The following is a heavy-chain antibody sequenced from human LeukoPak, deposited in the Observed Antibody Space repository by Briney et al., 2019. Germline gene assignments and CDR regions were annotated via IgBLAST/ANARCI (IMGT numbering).Heavy chain of an antibody. Sequence: SETLSLTCAVYGGSFSGYYWSWIRQPPGKGLEWIGEINHSGSTNYNPSLKSRVTISVDTSKNQFSLKLSSVTAADTAVYYCATTTVTSHANWFDPWGQGTLVTVSS. CDR3: ATTTVTSHANWFDP. CDR1: GGSFSGYY. D-gene: IGHD4-17*01. J-gene: IGHJ5*02. CDR2: INHSGST. V-gene: IGHV4-34*01.